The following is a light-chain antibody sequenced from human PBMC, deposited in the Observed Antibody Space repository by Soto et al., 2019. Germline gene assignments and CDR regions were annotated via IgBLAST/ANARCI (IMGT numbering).Light chain of an antibody. V-gene: IGLV2-14*01. CDR2: GVT. Sequence: QSVLTQPASVSGSPGQSITISCTGTSSDVGGYNHVSWYQQHPGKAPKLMIYGVTNRPSGVSNRFSGSKSGNTASLAISGLQAEDEADYYCSSYTSSSTLVFGGGTKVTVL. J-gene: IGLJ2*01. CDR3: SSYTSSSTLV. CDR1: SSDVGGYNH.